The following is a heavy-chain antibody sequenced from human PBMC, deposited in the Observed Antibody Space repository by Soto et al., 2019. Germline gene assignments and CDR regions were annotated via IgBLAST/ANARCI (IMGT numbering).Heavy chain of an antibody. CDR3: ARRNWGDGDYSDY. J-gene: IGHJ4*02. D-gene: IGHD3-16*01. V-gene: IGHV4-39*01. CDR1: GGSISTRSHY. Sequence: QLQLQESGPGLVKPSETLSLTCIVSGGSISTRSHYWAWIRQPPGKGLEWIATIYSGGTTYYNPSLKSRVTIYVDTSKAQFSLTRNSVTAADTAVYYCARRNWGDGDYSDYWGQGTLVTVSS. CDR2: IYSGGTT.